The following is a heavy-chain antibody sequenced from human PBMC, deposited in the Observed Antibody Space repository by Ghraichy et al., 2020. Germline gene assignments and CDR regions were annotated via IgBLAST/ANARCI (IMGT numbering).Heavy chain of an antibody. V-gene: IGHV3-48*02. CDR1: GFSFGGYS. CDR3: ARDRTEPNFDY. J-gene: IGHJ4*02. Sequence: ESLNISCAASGFSFGGYSMNWVRQAPGKGLEWLSYISSASDATRYADSVKGRFTISRDNAKNSLYLQMNSLREEDTAVYYCARDRTEPNFDYWGQGTLVAVSS. CDR2: ISSASDAT. D-gene: IGHD1-14*01.